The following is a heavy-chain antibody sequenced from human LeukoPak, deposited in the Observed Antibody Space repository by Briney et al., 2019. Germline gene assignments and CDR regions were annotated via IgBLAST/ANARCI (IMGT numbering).Heavy chain of an antibody. V-gene: IGHV3-48*01. CDR2: ISSSSTI. CDR3: ARVYGACSGGSCYFDYYYYMDV. D-gene: IGHD2-15*01. Sequence: AGGSLRLSCAASGFTFSSYSMNWVRQAPGKGLEWVSYISSSSTIYYADSVKGRFTISRDNAKNSLYLQMNSLRAEDTAVYYCARVYGACSGGSCYFDYYYYMDVWGKGTTVTVSS. J-gene: IGHJ6*03. CDR1: GFTFSSYS.